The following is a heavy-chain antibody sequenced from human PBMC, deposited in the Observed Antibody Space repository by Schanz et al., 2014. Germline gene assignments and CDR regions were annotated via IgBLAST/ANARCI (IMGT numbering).Heavy chain of an antibody. CDR1: TFTFDHYA. V-gene: IGHV3-23*05. CDR3: AKDLGVDCGDGCFNWYFDL. CDR2: VSSRSDEI. J-gene: IGHJ2*01. Sequence: EEQLLESGGGLVQPGGSLRLSCSASTFTFDHYAMTWVRQAPGKGLEWVAAVSSRSDEIKYADSVRGRFTISRDNSRSTMYLQMNSLRAEDTAVYFCAKDLGVDCGDGCFNWYFDLWGRGTLVTVSS. D-gene: IGHD2-21*02.